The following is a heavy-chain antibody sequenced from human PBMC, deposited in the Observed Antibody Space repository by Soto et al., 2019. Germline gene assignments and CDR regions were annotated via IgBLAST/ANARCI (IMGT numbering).Heavy chain of an antibody. CDR3: ARLDQQWLVHY. V-gene: IGHV4-39*01. Sequence: QLQLQESGPGLVKPSETLSLTCTVSGGSISSSNYYWGWIRQPPGKGLEWIGNIYYSGSTYYNPSLNSRFTISVDTAKNQFSLKLSSVTAADTAVYYCARLDQQWLVHYWGQGTLVTVSS. D-gene: IGHD6-19*01. CDR1: GGSISSSNYY. J-gene: IGHJ4*02. CDR2: IYYSGST.